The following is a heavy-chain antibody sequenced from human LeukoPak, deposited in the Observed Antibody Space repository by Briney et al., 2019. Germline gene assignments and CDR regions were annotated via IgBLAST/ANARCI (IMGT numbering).Heavy chain of an antibody. D-gene: IGHD6-6*01. Sequence: SQTLSLTCTVSGGPISSGDYYWSWIRQPPGKGLEWIGYIYYSGSTYYNPSLKSRVTISVDTSKNQFSLKLSPVTAADTAVYYCARGTIAARRDHLFDYWGQGTLVTVSS. CDR3: ARGTIAARRDHLFDY. V-gene: IGHV4-30-4*01. CDR1: GGPISSGDYY. CDR2: IYYSGST. J-gene: IGHJ4*02.